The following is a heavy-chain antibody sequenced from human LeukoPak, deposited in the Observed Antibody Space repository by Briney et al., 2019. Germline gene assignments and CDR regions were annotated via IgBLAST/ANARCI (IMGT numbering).Heavy chain of an antibody. CDR1: GFTFSNYA. CDR2: ISGSGGST. Sequence: GGSLRLSCAASGFTFSNYAMSWVRQAPGKGLAWVSAISGSGGSTYYADSVKGRFTISRDNSKNTMYLQMNSLRAEETAVYYCVATVTILDYWGQGTLVTVSS. V-gene: IGHV3-23*01. CDR3: VATVTILDY. J-gene: IGHJ4*02. D-gene: IGHD4-17*01.